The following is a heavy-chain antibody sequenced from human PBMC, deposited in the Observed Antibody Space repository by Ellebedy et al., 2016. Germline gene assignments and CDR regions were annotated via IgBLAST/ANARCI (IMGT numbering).Heavy chain of an antibody. J-gene: IGHJ5*02. CDR3: GRHAPSTGRFDP. Sequence: SETLSLXCTVSGGSISGYYWSWIRQPPGKGLEWIGYVFYSGSTYYNPSLRSRVTISVDTSKNQFSLNLTSVTASDTALYYCGRHAPSTGRFDPWGQGILVTVSS. V-gene: IGHV4-59*08. CDR1: GGSISGYY. CDR2: VFYSGST. D-gene: IGHD4-17*01.